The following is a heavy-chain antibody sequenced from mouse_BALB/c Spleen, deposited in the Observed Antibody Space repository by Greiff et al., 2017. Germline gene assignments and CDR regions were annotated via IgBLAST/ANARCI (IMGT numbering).Heavy chain of an antibody. J-gene: IGHJ4*01. V-gene: IGHV3-2*02. Sequence: EVQRVESGPGLVKPSQSLSLTCTVTGYSITSDYAWNWIRQFPGNKLEWMGYISYSGSTSYNPSLKSRISITRDTSKNQFFLQLNSVTTEDTATYYCARRTVYYAMDYWGQGTSVTVSS. CDR1: GYSITSDYA. CDR3: ARRTVYYAMDY. CDR2: ISYSGST.